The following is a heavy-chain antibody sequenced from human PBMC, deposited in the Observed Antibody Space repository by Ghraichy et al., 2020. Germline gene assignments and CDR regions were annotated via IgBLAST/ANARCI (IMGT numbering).Heavy chain of an antibody. V-gene: IGHV3-33*01. CDR1: GFTFSSYA. J-gene: IGHJ4*02. Sequence: GGSLRLSCAASGFTFSSYAMHWVRQAPGKGLEWVAVIWYDGSNKYYEDSVKGRFTISRDNSKSTLYLQMNSLRAEDTAVYYCARGGNDPDFFDYWGQGSLVTVS. CDR2: IWYDGSNK. D-gene: IGHD1-1*01. CDR3: ARGGNDPDFFDY.